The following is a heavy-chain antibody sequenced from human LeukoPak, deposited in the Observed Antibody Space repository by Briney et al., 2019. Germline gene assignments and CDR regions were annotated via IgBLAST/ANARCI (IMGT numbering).Heavy chain of an antibody. CDR1: GYSFTSYW. Sequence: GESLRISCKGSGYSFTSYWISWVRRMPGKGLEWMGSIDPSDSYTNYSPSFQGHVTISADKSISTAYLQWSSLKASDTATYYCARPMAGSGGYYYYDMDVWGQGTTVTVSS. D-gene: IGHD2-8*01. V-gene: IGHV5-10-1*01. J-gene: IGHJ6*02. CDR3: ARPMAGSGGYYYYDMDV. CDR2: IDPSDSYT.